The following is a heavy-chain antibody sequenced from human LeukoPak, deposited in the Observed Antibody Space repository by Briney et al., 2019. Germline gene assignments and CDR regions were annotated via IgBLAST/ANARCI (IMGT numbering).Heavy chain of an antibody. CDR3: ARGLGYCSGGSCYPHFFGF. CDR2: INHSGST. Sequence: PSKTLSLTCAVYGGSFSGYYWSWIRQPPGKGLEWIGEINHSGSTNYNPSLKSRVTISVDTSKNQFSLKLSSVTAADTAVYYCARGLGYCSGGSCYPHFFGFWGQGTLVTVSS. CDR1: GGSFSGYY. D-gene: IGHD2-15*01. J-gene: IGHJ4*02. V-gene: IGHV4-34*01.